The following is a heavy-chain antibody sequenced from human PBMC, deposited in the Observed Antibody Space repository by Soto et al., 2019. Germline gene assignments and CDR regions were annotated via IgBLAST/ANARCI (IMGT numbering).Heavy chain of an antibody. J-gene: IGHJ5*02. D-gene: IGHD1-7*01. CDR1: GYTFTNYA. V-gene: IGHV1-3*01. CDR3: AIDYAASGTIVPNWFDP. Sequence: QVQLVQSGAEVKKPGASVKVSCKASGYTFTNYAIHWVRQAPGQSLEWMGWIYAGNGDTKYSQKFQGRVTISRDTSANTAYMELSSLTSEDTAVYYCAIDYAASGTIVPNWFDPWGQGTLVTVSS. CDR2: IYAGNGDT.